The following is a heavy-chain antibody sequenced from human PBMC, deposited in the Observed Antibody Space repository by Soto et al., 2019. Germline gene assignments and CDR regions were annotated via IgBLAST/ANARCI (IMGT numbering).Heavy chain of an antibody. CDR2: ISVYNGNT. CDR1: GYTFISYG. CDR3: ARRNDYDDY. V-gene: IGHV1-18*04. Sequence: QVQLVQSGTEVKKPGAAEKVSCKASGYTFISYGISWVRQAPGQGLEWMGWISVYNGNTNYAQKLQGRVTMTTDTSTSTADMELRSLTSDDTAIHYCARRNDYDDYWGQGTLVTVSS. J-gene: IGHJ4*02.